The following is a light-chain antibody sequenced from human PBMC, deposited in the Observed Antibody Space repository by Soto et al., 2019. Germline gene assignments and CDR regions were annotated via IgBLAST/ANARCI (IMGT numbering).Light chain of an antibody. V-gene: IGKV3-15*01. Sequence: EVVMTQSPATLSVSPGERATLSCRASQSVNNNLAWYQQRPGQAPTLLISGASTRAAGIPDRFSGSGSGTEFTLSISSLQSEDGAVYYCQHYNNWPPWMFGQGTKVEIK. CDR2: GAS. J-gene: IGKJ1*01. CDR1: QSVNNN. CDR3: QHYNNWPPWM.